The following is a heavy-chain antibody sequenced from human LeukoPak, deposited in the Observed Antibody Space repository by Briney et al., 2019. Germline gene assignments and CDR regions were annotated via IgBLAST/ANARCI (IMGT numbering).Heavy chain of an antibody. CDR2: ISYTGIT. CDR3: ARGSGYSFRSHNWFDP. V-gene: IGHV4-59*08. Sequence: PSETLSLTCSVSGGSIGGYSWTWVRQPPGKRLEYIGYISYTGITYYNPSLMSRVTISVATSKNQFSLKLSSVTAADTAVYYCARGSGYSFRSHNWFDPWGQGTLVTVSS. CDR1: GGSIGGYS. J-gene: IGHJ5*02. D-gene: IGHD5-18*01.